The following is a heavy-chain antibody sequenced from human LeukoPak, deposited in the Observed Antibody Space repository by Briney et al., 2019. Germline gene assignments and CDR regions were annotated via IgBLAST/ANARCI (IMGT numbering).Heavy chain of an antibody. J-gene: IGHJ4*02. Sequence: PGGSLRLSCAASGFTFSSYAMHWVRQAPGKGLEWVAVISYDGSNKYYADSVKGRFTISRDNSKNTLYLQMNSLRAEDTAVYYCVREPGPGYFDYWGRGTLVTVSS. CDR2: ISYDGSNK. V-gene: IGHV3-30-3*01. CDR3: VREPGPGYFDY. CDR1: GFTFSSYA. D-gene: IGHD6-13*01.